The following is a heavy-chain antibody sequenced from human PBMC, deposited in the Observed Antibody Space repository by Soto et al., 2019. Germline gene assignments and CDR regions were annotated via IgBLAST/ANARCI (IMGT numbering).Heavy chain of an antibody. Sequence: GGSLRLSCAASGLTFSSYAMSWVRQAPGKGLEWVSAISGSGGSTYYADSVKGRSTISRDNSKNTLYLQMNSLRAEDTAVYYCAKPAQGSGSYYEYYYYYYMDVWGKGTTVTVSS. CDR3: AKPAQGSGSYYEYYYYYYMDV. CDR2: ISGSGGST. V-gene: IGHV3-23*01. J-gene: IGHJ6*03. D-gene: IGHD3-10*01. CDR1: GLTFSSYA.